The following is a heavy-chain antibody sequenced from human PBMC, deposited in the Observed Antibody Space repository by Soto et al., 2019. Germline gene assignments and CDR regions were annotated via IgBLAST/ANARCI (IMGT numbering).Heavy chain of an antibody. CDR2: IIPISETT. D-gene: IGHD3-22*01. Sequence: SVKVSCKASGGTFSSLDINWVRQAPGQGLEWMGGIIPISETTNYAQIFQGRVSIVADKSTSTAYMELSRLRSEDTAAYYCARALLSHSYDSGGYDSYFHAMDVWGQGTPVTVSS. CDR3: ARALLSHSYDSGGYDSYFHAMDV. CDR1: GGTFSSLD. V-gene: IGHV1-69*06. J-gene: IGHJ6*02.